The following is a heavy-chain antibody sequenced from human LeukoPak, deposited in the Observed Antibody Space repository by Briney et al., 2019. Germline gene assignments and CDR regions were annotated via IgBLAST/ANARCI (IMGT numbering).Heavy chain of an antibody. V-gene: IGHV4-34*01. CDR3: ARENLAAAWTLYYYYGMDV. CDR2: INHSGST. D-gene: IGHD6-13*01. Sequence: SETLSLTCAVYGGSFSGYYWSWIRQPPGKGLEWIGEINHSGSTNYNPSLKSRVTISVDTSKNQFSLKVSFVTAADTAVYYCARENLAAAWTLYYYYGMDVWGQGTTVTVSS. J-gene: IGHJ6*02. CDR1: GGSFSGYY.